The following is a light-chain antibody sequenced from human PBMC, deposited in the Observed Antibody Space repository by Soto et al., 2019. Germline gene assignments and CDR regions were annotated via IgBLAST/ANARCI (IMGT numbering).Light chain of an antibody. V-gene: IGKV3-20*01. Sequence: TVLTQSPGTLSLLPGERATLSCRASQALSNTYLAWYQQRPGQAPRLLIYGVSNSATGIPDRFSGSGSGTDFTLTISSLDPDDVAVYVCQDYDDSGPSFGGGSKVEI. CDR3: QDYDDSGPS. J-gene: IGKJ4*01. CDR1: QALSNTY. CDR2: GVS.